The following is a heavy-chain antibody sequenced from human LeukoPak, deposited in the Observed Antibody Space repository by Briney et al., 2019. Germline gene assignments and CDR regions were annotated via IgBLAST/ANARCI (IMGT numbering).Heavy chain of an antibody. J-gene: IGHJ5*02. CDR1: GGSISSGGYS. Sequence: SETLSLTCAVSGGSISSGGYSWSWIRQPPGKGLEWIGYIYYSGSTYYNPSLKSRVTISVDTSKNQFSLKLSSVTAADTAVYYCARGSRGVGEVSWKRRRQRFDPWGQGTLVTVSS. CDR3: ARGSRGVGEVSWKRRRQRFDP. V-gene: IGHV4-30-4*07. CDR2: IYYSGST. D-gene: IGHD3-10*01.